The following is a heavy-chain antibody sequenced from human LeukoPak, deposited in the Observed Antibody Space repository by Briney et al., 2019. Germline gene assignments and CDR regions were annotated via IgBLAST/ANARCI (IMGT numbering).Heavy chain of an antibody. CDR2: IYPTNSYT. J-gene: IGHJ4*02. D-gene: IGHD3-10*01. Sequence: GESLRISCQGSGYSFPDYWIGWVRQMPGKGLEWMGAIYPTNSYTTYSPSFQGQVTISADKSISTAYLQWRSLKASDTAIYYCARHFIADRGILDFWGQGTLVTVSS. CDR3: ARHFIADRGILDF. CDR1: GYSFPDYW. V-gene: IGHV5-51*01.